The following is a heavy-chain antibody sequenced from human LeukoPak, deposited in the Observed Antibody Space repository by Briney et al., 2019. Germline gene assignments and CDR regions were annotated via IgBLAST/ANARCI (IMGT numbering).Heavy chain of an antibody. Sequence: SETLSLTCTVPGGSISSYYWSWIRQPPGKGLEWIGYIYYSGSTNYNPSLKSRVTISVDTSKNQFSLKLSSVTAADTAVYYCARLGYSNNNWFDPWGQGTLVTVSS. CDR1: GGSISSYY. CDR3: ARLGYSNNNWFDP. CDR2: IYYSGST. D-gene: IGHD4-11*01. V-gene: IGHV4-59*08. J-gene: IGHJ5*02.